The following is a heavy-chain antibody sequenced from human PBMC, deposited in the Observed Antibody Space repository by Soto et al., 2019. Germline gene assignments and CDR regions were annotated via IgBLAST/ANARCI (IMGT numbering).Heavy chain of an antibody. D-gene: IGHD3-3*01. CDR1: GASINNSNFY. Sequence: EPLKLTCTISGASINNSNFYWGWIRQPPGKGLELIVTVYSSGSTSYNPSLQSRRIISVDTAKNYVSLKSHSLTAADTALYYCAGIDYDFRRSFSDYWGQGILVKVSS. CDR3: AGIDYDFRRSFSDY. V-gene: IGHV4-39*02. CDR2: VYSSGST. J-gene: IGHJ4*02.